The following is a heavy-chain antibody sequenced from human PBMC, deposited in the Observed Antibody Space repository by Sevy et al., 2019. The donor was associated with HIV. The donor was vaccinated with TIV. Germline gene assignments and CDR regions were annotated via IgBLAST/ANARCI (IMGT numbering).Heavy chain of an antibody. V-gene: IGHV4-39*01. Sequence: SETLSLTCIVSGASISNTAYYWGWIRQSPGKGLEWIASIRHGGYTFYNPSLKSRVTISADTSKNKFSLKLTSVSAADTSIYYCVGPKLTYTNGWHYFDYWGQRTVVTVSS. J-gene: IGHJ4*02. D-gene: IGHD2-8*01. CDR1: GASISNTAYY. CDR3: VGPKLTYTNGWHYFDY. CDR2: IRHGGYT.